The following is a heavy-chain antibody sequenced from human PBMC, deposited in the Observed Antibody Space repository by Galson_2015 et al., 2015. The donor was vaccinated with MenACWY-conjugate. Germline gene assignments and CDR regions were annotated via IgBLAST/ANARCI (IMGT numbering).Heavy chain of an antibody. CDR3: ARDPPHYYDNNYDMDV. Sequence: SLRLSCAASGFTFSNYGMTWVRQAPGKGLEWVANMNQDGSGKDYVDAVKGRATISRARAETSQRLQMDSLRAEDTAVYYCARDPPHYYDNNYDMDVWGQGTTVTVSS. D-gene: IGHD3-22*01. CDR1: GFTFSNYG. J-gene: IGHJ6*02. V-gene: IGHV3-7*03. CDR2: MNQDGSGK.